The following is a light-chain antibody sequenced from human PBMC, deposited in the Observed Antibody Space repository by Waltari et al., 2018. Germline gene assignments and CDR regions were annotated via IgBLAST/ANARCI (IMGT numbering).Light chain of an antibody. CDR1: SSDVGNYNF. Sequence: QSALTQPRSVSGSPGQSVTISCSGTSSDVGNYNFVFWYQQHPGNAPKLLIYDVVKRPSGVPDRVSGSKSGNTASLTISGLQTEDEADYYCCSYTGSYTFVFGGGTQLTVL. V-gene: IGLV2-11*01. CDR2: DVV. CDR3: CSYTGSYTFV. J-gene: IGLJ7*01.